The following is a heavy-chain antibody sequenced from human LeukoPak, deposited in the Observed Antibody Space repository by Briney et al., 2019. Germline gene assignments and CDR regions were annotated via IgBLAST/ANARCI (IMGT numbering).Heavy chain of an antibody. Sequence: PGGSLRLSCAASGFTFSSYGTSWVRQAPGKGLEWVSAISGSGGSTYYADSVKGRFTISRDNSKNTLYLQMNSLRAEDTAVYYCANSGMVAKYYFDYWGQGTLVTVSS. V-gene: IGHV3-23*01. J-gene: IGHJ4*02. CDR1: GFTFSSYG. D-gene: IGHD3-10*01. CDR2: ISGSGGST. CDR3: ANSGMVAKYYFDY.